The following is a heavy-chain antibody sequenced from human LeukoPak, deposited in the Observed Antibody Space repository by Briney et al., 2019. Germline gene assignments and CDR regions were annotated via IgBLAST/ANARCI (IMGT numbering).Heavy chain of an antibody. J-gene: IGHJ4*02. V-gene: IGHV4-39*07. CDR3: ARLGVGLRYFDRLRTFDY. CDR2: INHSGST. CDR1: GGSISSGTYY. D-gene: IGHD3-9*01. Sequence: PSETLSLTCTVSGGSISSGTYYWGWVRQPPGKGLEWIGEINHSGSTNYNPSLKSRVTISVDTSKNQFSLKLSSVTAADTAVYYCARLGVGLRYFDRLRTFDYWGQGTLVTVSS.